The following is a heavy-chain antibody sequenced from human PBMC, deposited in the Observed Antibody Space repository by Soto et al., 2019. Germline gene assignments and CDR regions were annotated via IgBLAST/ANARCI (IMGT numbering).Heavy chain of an antibody. CDR3: ARVPYCSSTSCTYNWFDP. V-gene: IGHV3-74*01. D-gene: IGHD2-2*01. J-gene: IGHJ5*02. CDR1: GFTFSSYW. Sequence: EVQLVESGGGLVQPGGSLRLSCAASGFTFSSYWMHWVRQAPGKGLVWVSRINSDGSSTSYADSVKGRFTISRDNAKNTLYLQMNSLTAEDTAVYYCARVPYCSSTSCTYNWFDPWGQGTLVTVFS. CDR2: INSDGSST.